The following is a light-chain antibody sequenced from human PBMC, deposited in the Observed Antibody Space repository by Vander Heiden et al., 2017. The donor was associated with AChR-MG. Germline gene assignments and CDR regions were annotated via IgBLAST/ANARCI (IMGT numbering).Light chain of an antibody. V-gene: IGKV1-33*01. Sequence: DIKMTPSPSSLSASVGDRVTITCQASQDISNYLNWYQQKPGKAPKLLNYDASNLETGVPSRFSGSGSGTYFTFTISSLQPEDIATYYCQQYNNPLTFGQGTKLEIK. J-gene: IGKJ2*01. CDR1: QDISNY. CDR2: DAS. CDR3: QQYNNPLT.